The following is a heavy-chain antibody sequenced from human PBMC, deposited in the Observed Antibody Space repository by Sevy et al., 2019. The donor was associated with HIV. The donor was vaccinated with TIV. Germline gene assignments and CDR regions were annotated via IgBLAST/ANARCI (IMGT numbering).Heavy chain of an antibody. J-gene: IGHJ4*02. CDR3: AKSRSWLFDY. CDR2: IYYSGST. D-gene: IGHD6-13*01. CDR1: GGSISSSSYY. V-gene: IGHV4-39*01. Sequence: SETLSLTCTVSGGSISSSSYYWGWIRQPPGKGLEGIGSIYYSGSTYYNPSLKSRVTISVDTSKNQFSLKLSSVTAADTAVYYCAKSRSWLFDYWGQGTLVTVSS.